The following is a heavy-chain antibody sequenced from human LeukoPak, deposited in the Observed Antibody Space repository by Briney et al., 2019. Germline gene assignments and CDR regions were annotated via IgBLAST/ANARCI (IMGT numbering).Heavy chain of an antibody. CDR2: NNGDGSTT. J-gene: IGHJ5*02. CDR3: ARDPRNVGLAP. CDR1: GFSLSGYW. V-gene: IGHV3-74*01. Sequence: GGSLRLSCVASGFSLSGYWMYWVRQAPGKGLMYISRNNGDGSTTNYADVVKGRFAMSRDNVKNTLYLQMNSLRVEDTAVYYCARDPRNVGLAPWGQGTLVTVSS. D-gene: IGHD2-15*01.